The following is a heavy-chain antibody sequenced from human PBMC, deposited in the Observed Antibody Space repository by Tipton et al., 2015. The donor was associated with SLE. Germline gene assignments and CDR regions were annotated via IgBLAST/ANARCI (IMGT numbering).Heavy chain of an antibody. Sequence: TLSLTCTVSGDSISSSDYYWSWIRQSPGKGLEWIGEINHSGSTNYNPSLKSRVTISVDTSKSQFSLRLSSVTAADTAVYYCARRGIAAAGVDYWGQGTLVTVSS. CDR3: ARRGIAAAGVDY. J-gene: IGHJ4*02. D-gene: IGHD6-13*01. V-gene: IGHV4-39*07. CDR2: INHSGST. CDR1: GDSISSSDYY.